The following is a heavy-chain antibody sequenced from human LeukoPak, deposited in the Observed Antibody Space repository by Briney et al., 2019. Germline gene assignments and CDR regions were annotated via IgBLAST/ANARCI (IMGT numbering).Heavy chain of an antibody. CDR3: AGSRYPEPQDLDY. CDR1: GFTFNIYE. CDR2: ISADRNVI. V-gene: IGHV3-48*03. Sequence: GRSLRLSCAASGFTFNIYEMNWVRHAPGKGLEWISYISADRNVIYYADSVKGRFIISRDNAKNSLYLQMNSLRAEDTAVYYCAGSRYPEPQDLDYWGQGTLVSVSS. J-gene: IGHJ4*02. D-gene: IGHD1-14*01.